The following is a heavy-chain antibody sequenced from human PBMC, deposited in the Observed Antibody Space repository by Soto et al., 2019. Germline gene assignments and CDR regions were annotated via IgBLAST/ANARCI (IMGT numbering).Heavy chain of an antibody. Sequence: QVQLVESGGGVVQPGRSLRLSCAASGFTFSSYSMHWVRQVPGKGLEWVAAMSFDGNSKYFADSVKGRFTISRDNSKNTLSLQMNSLGADDSAVYYCARGRSVIDHDDFEYWGQGTLVTVSS. V-gene: IGHV3-30-3*01. CDR1: GFTFSSYS. CDR3: ARGRSVIDHDDFEY. J-gene: IGHJ4*02. D-gene: IGHD2-21*01. CDR2: MSFDGNSK.